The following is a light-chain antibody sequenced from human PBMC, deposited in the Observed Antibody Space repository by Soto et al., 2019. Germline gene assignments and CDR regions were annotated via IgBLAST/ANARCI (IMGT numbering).Light chain of an antibody. CDR3: QQYYKWPST. J-gene: IGKJ4*01. CDR1: QSLSSQ. CDR2: GAS. Sequence: ILLPQSPAIQSVSSGERPTLSWRASQSLSSQLAWYQQNHGQDPGLLIYGASTRATGIPARFSGGGSGTEFTLTISSMQSEDFGVFYCQQYYKWPSTFGGGAKVDI. V-gene: IGKV3-15*01.